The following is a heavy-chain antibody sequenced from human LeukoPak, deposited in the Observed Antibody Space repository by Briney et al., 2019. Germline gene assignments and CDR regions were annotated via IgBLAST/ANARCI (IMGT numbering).Heavy chain of an antibody. J-gene: IGHJ5*02. CDR2: ISSSSSTI. Sequence: GGSLRLSCAASGFTFSRYSMNWVRQAPGKGLEWVSYISSSSSTIYYADSVKGRFTISRDNAKNSLYLQMNSLRAEDTAVYYCARGSGGYDFGWFDPWGQGTLVTVSS. CDR1: GFTFSRYS. CDR3: ARGSGGYDFGWFDP. V-gene: IGHV3-48*01. D-gene: IGHD3-3*01.